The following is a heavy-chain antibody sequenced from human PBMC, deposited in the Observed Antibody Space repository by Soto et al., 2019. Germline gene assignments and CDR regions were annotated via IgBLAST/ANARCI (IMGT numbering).Heavy chain of an antibody. CDR3: ARGTQLDY. V-gene: IGHV4-34*02. CDR2: ISQSGST. J-gene: IGHJ4*02. D-gene: IGHD1-1*01. Sequence: QVQLQQWGAGLLKPSETLSLTCAVSGGSLSDYYWSWIRQPPGKGLEWIGEISQSGSTNYNSSLKSRVTMSVDASKRQFSLKVTSVTAADTAIYYCARGTQLDYWGRGTPVTVSS. CDR1: GGSLSDYY.